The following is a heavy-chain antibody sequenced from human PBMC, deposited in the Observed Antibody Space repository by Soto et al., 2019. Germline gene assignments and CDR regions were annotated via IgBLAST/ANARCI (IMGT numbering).Heavy chain of an antibody. CDR2: ISAYNGNT. Sequence: ASVKVSCKASGYTFTSYGISWVRQAPGQGLEWMGWISAYNGNTNYAQKLQGRVTMTTDASTSTAYMELRSLRSDDTAVYYCARGGYYYDSSGSEVDYWGQGTLVTVSS. D-gene: IGHD3-22*01. CDR3: ARGGYYYDSSGSEVDY. CDR1: GYTFTSYG. J-gene: IGHJ4*02. V-gene: IGHV1-18*01.